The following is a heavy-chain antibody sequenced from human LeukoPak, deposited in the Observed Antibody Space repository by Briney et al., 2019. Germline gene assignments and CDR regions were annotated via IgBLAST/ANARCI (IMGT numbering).Heavy chain of an antibody. J-gene: IGHJ2*01. Sequence: SETLSLTCTVSGGSISSYYWSWIRQPAEKGLEWIGRIYTSGSTNYNPSLKSRVTMSVDTSKNQFSLKLSSVTAADTAVYYCARDSIAVAGTRYFDLWGRGTLVTVSS. V-gene: IGHV4-4*07. CDR1: GGSISSYY. D-gene: IGHD6-19*01. CDR3: ARDSIAVAGTRYFDL. CDR2: IYTSGST.